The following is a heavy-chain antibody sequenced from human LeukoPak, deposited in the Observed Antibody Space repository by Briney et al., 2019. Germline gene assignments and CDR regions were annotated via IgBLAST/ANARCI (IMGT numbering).Heavy chain of an antibody. V-gene: IGHV3-23*01. J-gene: IGHJ4*02. D-gene: IGHD6-19*01. Sequence: PGGSLRLSCAASGFTFSTYSMTWVRQAPGKGLEWVSGIFNSGDKTFYADSVKGRFTTSRDNSKNTLYLQMNSLRAEDTAVYYCAKDVVPDSGWDLDYWGQGILVTVSS. CDR2: IFNSGDKT. CDR1: GFTFSTYS. CDR3: AKDVVPDSGWDLDY.